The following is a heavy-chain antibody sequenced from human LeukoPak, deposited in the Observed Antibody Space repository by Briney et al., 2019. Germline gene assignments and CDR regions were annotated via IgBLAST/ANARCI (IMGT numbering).Heavy chain of an antibody. Sequence: SETLSLTCTVSGGSISIGGYYWSWIRQHPGKGLEWIGYIYYNGNTYYNPSLKSRLTISGDMSENQFSLKLTSVTAADTAVYFCVRNFDSYNAFDIWGQGTKVTVSS. CDR1: GGSISIGGYY. J-gene: IGHJ3*02. D-gene: IGHD3-10*01. CDR2: IYYNGNT. V-gene: IGHV4-31*03. CDR3: VRNFDSYNAFDI.